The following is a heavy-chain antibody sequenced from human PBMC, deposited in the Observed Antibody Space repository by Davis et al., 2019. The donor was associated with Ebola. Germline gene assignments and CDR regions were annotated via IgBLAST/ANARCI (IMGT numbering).Heavy chain of an antibody. Sequence: AASVKVSCKVSGYTLTDLSMHWVRQAPGKGLEWMGGFDPEDGETIYAQKFQGRVTMTEDTSTDTAYMELSSLRSEDTAVYYCATAHYYDSSGYYYGYFQHWGQGTLVTVSS. CDR2: FDPEDGET. J-gene: IGHJ1*01. CDR1: GYTLTDLS. CDR3: ATAHYYDSSGYYYGYFQH. D-gene: IGHD3-22*01. V-gene: IGHV1-24*01.